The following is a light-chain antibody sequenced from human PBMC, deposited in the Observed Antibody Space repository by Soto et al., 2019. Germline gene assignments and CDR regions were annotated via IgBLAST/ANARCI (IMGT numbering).Light chain of an antibody. CDR2: GAS. CDR1: QSVSRN. Sequence: EIVMTQSPATLSVSPGERATLSCRARQSVSRNLAWSQQKPGQAPRLLIYGASTRATGIPARFSGSGSGTEFTRTISSRQTEDFAVYYCQQYNNWPRTCGQGTKVEIK. V-gene: IGKV3-15*01. CDR3: QQYNNWPRT. J-gene: IGKJ1*01.